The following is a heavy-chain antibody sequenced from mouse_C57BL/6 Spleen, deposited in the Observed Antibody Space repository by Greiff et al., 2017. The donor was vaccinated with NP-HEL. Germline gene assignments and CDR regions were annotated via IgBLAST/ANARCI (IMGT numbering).Heavy chain of an antibody. CDR2: IDPSDSYT. Sequence: QVQLQQPGAELVRPGTSVKLSCKASGYTFTSYWMHWVKQRPGQGLEWIGVIDPSDSYTNYNQKFKGKATLTVDTSSSTAYMQLSSLTSEDSAVYYCARYAGGSSEGYFDYWGQGTTLTVSS. V-gene: IGHV1-59*01. CDR1: GYTFTSYW. J-gene: IGHJ2*01. D-gene: IGHD1-1*01. CDR3: ARYAGGSSEGYFDY.